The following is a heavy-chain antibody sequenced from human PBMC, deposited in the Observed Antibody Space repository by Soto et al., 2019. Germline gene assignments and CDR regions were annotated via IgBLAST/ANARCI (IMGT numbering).Heavy chain of an antibody. V-gene: IGHV4-59*08. CDR1: SGSITGYY. Sequence: QLQLQESGPGLVKPSETLSLTCSVSSGSITGYYWSWIRQPPGKGLEWIGFIHYSGTTKYNPSLETRVTISVGTSKNQFSLKLASVTAADTAVYYCARHSNGGTFPLDHWGQGTLVTVSS. D-gene: IGHD2-15*01. CDR3: ARHSNGGTFPLDH. CDR2: IHYSGTT. J-gene: IGHJ4*02.